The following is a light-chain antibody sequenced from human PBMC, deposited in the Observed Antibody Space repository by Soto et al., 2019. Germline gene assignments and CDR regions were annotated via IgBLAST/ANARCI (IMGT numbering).Light chain of an antibody. Sequence: EIVLTQSPATLSLSPGERATLSCRASQSISSSLAWYQQKPGQAPRLLIYDAFSRATGFPARFSGSGSGTDFTLTIGSLEPDDFAVYYCQQRSEWPRTFGQGTKVEIK. V-gene: IGKV3-11*01. CDR1: QSISSS. CDR3: QQRSEWPRT. J-gene: IGKJ1*01. CDR2: DAF.